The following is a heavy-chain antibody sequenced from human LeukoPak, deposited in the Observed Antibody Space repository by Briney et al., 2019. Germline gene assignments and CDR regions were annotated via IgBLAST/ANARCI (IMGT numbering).Heavy chain of an antibody. D-gene: IGHD1-26*01. CDR3: TRAYTTNGRYSEP. J-gene: IGHJ4*02. CDR1: GFTVSSNY. V-gene: IGHV3-66*01. CDR2: IYSGGST. Sequence: GGSLRLSCAASGFTVSSNYMSWVRQAPGKGLEWVSVIYSGGSTYYADSVKGRFTISRDNSKNTLYLQMNSLRAEDTALYYCTRAYTTNGRYSEPWGQGTLVTVSS.